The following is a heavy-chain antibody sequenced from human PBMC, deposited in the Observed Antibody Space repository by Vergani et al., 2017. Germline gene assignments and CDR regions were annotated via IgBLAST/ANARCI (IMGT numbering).Heavy chain of an antibody. CDR1: GFTFSSYA. CDR3: AKETYCSSSTCPHV. V-gene: IGHV3-23*04. CDR2: ITFSGDST. J-gene: IGHJ4*02. Sequence: EVQLVESGGVVVQPGGSLRLSCAASGFTFSSYAMTWVRQAPGKGLEWVSSITFSGDSTYYADSVKGRFTISRDNSKNTLYLQMNSLRAEDTAVYYCAKETYCSSSTCPHVWGQGTLVTVSS. D-gene: IGHD2-2*01.